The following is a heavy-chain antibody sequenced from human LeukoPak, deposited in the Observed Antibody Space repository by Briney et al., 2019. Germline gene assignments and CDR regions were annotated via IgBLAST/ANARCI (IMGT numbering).Heavy chain of an antibody. J-gene: IGHJ4*02. V-gene: IGHV3-11*01. D-gene: IGHD3-10*01. CDR3: ARGENGSFDH. CDR2: VSSTGGDK. CDR1: GVTFEDYY. Sequence: TPGGSLRLSCTGSGVTFEDYYLSWIRQAPGKGLEWISYVSSTGGDKFYADPVKGRFTISRDNARNSLYMEMNDLIAEDTAFYYCARGENGSFDHWGQGTLVTVSS.